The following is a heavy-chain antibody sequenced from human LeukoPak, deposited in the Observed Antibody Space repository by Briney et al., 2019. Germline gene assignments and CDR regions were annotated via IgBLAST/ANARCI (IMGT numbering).Heavy chain of an antibody. CDR2: ISSSSSYI. V-gene: IGHV3-21*01. J-gene: IGHJ4*02. CDR3: ARDRDILTGFNF. CDR1: GFTFSSYI. Sequence: PGGSLRLSCAASGFTFSSYIMNWVRQAPGKGLEWVSSISSSSSYIYYADSVKGRFTISRDTAKNSLYLQMNSLRAEDTAVYYCARDRDILTGFNFWGQGTLVTVSS. D-gene: IGHD3-9*01.